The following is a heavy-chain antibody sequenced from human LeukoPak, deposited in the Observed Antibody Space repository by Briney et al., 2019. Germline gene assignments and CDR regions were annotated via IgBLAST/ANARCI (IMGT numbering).Heavy chain of an antibody. Sequence: SETLSLTCAVYGGSFSGYYWSWIRQPPGKGLEWIGGINHSGSTNYNLSLKSRLTISVDTSKNQFSLKLSSVTAADTAVYYCARGPGYCSGGSCPPWGQGTLVTVSS. CDR3: ARGPGYCSGGSCPP. CDR1: GGSFSGYY. J-gene: IGHJ5*02. CDR2: INHSGST. D-gene: IGHD2-15*01. V-gene: IGHV4-34*01.